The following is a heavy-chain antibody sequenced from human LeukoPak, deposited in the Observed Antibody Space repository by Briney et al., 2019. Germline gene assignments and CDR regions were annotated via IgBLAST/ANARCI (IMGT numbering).Heavy chain of an antibody. J-gene: IGHJ4*02. D-gene: IGHD3-16*02. Sequence: SQTLSLTCAISGDSVSSDSAAWNWIRQSPSRGLEWLGRTYYRSKWYNDYAVSVKSRITINPDTSKNQFSLQLNSVTPEDTAVYYCARATAYDYVWGSYRSDYFDYWGQGTLVTVSS. CDR1: GDSVSSDSAA. V-gene: IGHV6-1*01. CDR2: TYYRSKWYN. CDR3: ARATAYDYVWGSYRSDYFDY.